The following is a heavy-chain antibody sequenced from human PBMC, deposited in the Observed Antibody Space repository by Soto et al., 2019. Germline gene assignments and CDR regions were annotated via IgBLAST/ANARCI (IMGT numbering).Heavy chain of an antibody. V-gene: IGHV3-11*06. CDR1: GFSFSDSY. J-gene: IGHJ6*02. Sequence: QVQLVESGGGLVKPGGSLRLSCAASGFSFSDSYMSGVRQAPGKGLEWVAYISGSSGYTGYADSVKGRFTISRDNAKNSLYLQMNSLRVEDTAVYYCARDRGGYGPPDVWGQGTTVTVSS. D-gene: IGHD3-10*01. CDR3: ARDRGGYGPPDV. CDR2: ISGSSGYT.